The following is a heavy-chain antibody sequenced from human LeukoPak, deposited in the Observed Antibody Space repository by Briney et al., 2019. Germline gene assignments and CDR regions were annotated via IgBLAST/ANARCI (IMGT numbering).Heavy chain of an antibody. CDR1: GGSISNYY. CDR3: TRENYFDY. V-gene: IGHV4-59*01. Sequence: SETLSLTCTVSGGSISNYYWGWTRQPPGKRLEWIGYIYYSGGTNYNPSLKSRVTMSVDTSKNQFSLKLTSVTAADTAVYYCTRENYFDYWGQGTLVTVSS. CDR2: IYYSGGT. J-gene: IGHJ4*02.